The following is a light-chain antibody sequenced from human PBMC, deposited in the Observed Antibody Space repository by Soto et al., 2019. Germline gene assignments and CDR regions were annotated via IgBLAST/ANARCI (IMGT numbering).Light chain of an antibody. CDR3: SSYTSSSTWV. J-gene: IGLJ3*02. CDR2: EDS. CDR1: SSDVGAYNL. V-gene: IGLV2-14*02. Sequence: QSALTQPASVSGSPEQSITISCTGTSSDVGAYNLVSWYQQHPGKAPRLIIYEDSKRPSGISPRFSGSKSDNTASLTISGLQAEDEADYYCSSYTSSSTWVFGGGTKLTVL.